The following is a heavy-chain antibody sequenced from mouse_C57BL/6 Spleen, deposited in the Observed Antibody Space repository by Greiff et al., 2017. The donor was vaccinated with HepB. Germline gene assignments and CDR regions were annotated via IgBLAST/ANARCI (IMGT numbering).Heavy chain of an antibody. CDR1: GYTFTSYW. D-gene: IGHD2-5*01. CDR2: IDPSDSYT. J-gene: IGHJ3*01. CDR3: ASYYSNYGAWFAY. Sequence: QVQLQQPGAELVKPGASVKLSCKASGYTFTSYWMQWVKQRPGQGLEWIGEIDPSDSYTNYNQKFKGKATLTVDTSSSTAYMQLSSLTYEDSAVYYCASYYSNYGAWFAYWGQGTLVTVSA. V-gene: IGHV1-50*01.